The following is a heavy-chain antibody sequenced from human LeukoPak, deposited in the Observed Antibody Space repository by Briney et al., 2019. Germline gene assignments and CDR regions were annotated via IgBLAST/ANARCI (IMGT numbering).Heavy chain of an antibody. CDR2: IYSGGST. CDR1: GRTVISNY. Sequence: PGRSLRLSCAPSGRTVISNYMRSVRHAPGKWLGWVSVIYSGGSTYYADSVRGRFPISRDNPKNTLYLKMNTLRAEKRAVYYCARLSYSYASGSYSSVDVWGQGTTVTVSS. CDR3: ARLSYSYASGSYSSVDV. J-gene: IGHJ6*02. D-gene: IGHD3-10*01. V-gene: IGHV3-53*01.